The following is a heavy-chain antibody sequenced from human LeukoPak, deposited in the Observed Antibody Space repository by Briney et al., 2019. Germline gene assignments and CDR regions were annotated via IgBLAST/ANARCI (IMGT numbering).Heavy chain of an antibody. CDR1: GGSFSGYY. CDR2: INHSGST. Sequence: ASETLSLTFAVYGGSFSGYYWSWIRQPPGKGLEWIGEINHSGSTNYNPSLKSRVTISVDTSKNQFSLKLSSVTAADTAVYYCAGGSGYYGDYWGQGTLVTVSS. J-gene: IGHJ4*02. CDR3: AGGSGYYGDY. V-gene: IGHV4-34*01. D-gene: IGHD3-10*01.